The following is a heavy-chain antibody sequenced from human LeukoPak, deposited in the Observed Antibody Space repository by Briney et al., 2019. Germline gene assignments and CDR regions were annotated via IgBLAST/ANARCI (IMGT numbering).Heavy chain of an antibody. Sequence: ASVKVSCKASGYTFTSYYMHWVRQAPGQGLEGMGLINPSGGSTSYAQKFQGRVTMNRDTSTSTVYMELSSLRSEDTAVYYCARERRMATISFDYWGQGTLVTVSP. CDR3: ARERRMATISFDY. CDR1: GYTFTSYY. D-gene: IGHD5-24*01. CDR2: INPSGGST. J-gene: IGHJ4*02. V-gene: IGHV1-46*03.